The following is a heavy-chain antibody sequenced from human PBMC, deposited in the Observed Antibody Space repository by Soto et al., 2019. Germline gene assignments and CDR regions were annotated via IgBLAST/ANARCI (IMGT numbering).Heavy chain of an antibody. CDR3: ASQDYDKSVYYYYY. Sequence: SETLSLTCTVSGGSVSSQYWSWIRQPAGKGLEWIGRIYNGGIPLIHPSLESRVALSLDTSKNQFSLTLSSVTAADTAIYYCASQDYDKSVYYYYYWGQGTLVTVSS. D-gene: IGHD5-12*01. CDR2: IYNGGIP. J-gene: IGHJ4*02. CDR1: GGSVSSQY. V-gene: IGHV4-4*07.